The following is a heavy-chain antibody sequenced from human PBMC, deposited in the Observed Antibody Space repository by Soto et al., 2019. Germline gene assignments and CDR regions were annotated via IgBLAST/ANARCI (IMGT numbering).Heavy chain of an antibody. Sequence: SETLSLTCTVSGGSISSGDYYWRWIRQPPGKGLEWIGYIYYSGSTYYNPSLKSRVTISVYTSKNQFSLKLSSVTAADTAVYYCARVIAAAGREVWFDPWDQGTLVTVSS. D-gene: IGHD6-13*01. V-gene: IGHV4-30-4*01. CDR1: GGSISSGDYY. J-gene: IGHJ5*02. CDR3: ARVIAAAGREVWFDP. CDR2: IYYSGST.